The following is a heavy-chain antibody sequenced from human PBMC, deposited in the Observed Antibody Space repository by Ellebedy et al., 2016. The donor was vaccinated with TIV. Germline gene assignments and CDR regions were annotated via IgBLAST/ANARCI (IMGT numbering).Heavy chain of an antibody. CDR2: INVGNGNT. V-gene: IGHV1-3*01. D-gene: IGHD2-15*01. CDR3: AKRMNRFYDY. J-gene: IGHJ4*02. Sequence: ASVKVFCKASGYTFISHAIHWVRQAPGQRLEWMGWINVGNGNTKYSQKFQGRVTITRDTSASTAYMELGSLRSEDTAVYYCAKRMNRFYDYWGQGTLVTVSS. CDR1: GYTFISHA.